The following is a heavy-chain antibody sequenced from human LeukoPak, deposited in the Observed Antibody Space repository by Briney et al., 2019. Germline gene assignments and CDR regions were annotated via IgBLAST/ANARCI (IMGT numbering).Heavy chain of an antibody. V-gene: IGHV1-69*05. CDR3: ARANIAVAGTIYYYYYMDV. J-gene: IGHJ6*03. D-gene: IGHD6-19*01. Sequence: SVMVSCKASGGTFSSYAISWVRQAPGQGLEWMGGIIPIFGTANYAQKFQGRVTITTDESTSTAYMELSSLRSEDTAVYYCARANIAVAGTIYYYYYMDVWGKGTTVTVSS. CDR1: GGTFSSYA. CDR2: IIPIFGTA.